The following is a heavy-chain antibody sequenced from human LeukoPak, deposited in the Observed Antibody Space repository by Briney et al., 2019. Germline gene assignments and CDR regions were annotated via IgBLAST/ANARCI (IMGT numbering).Heavy chain of an antibody. CDR1: VFTFSNYA. D-gene: IGHD6-13*01. CDR2: ISGSGGTT. CDR3: AKANKEYSSSWYYYYYMDV. V-gene: IGHV3-23*01. Sequence: GGSLRLSCAASVFTFSNYAMSWARQTPGKGLEWVSGISGSGGTTYYADSVKGRFTVSRDNSKNTLYLQMNSLRAEDTAVYYCAKANKEYSSSWYYYYYMDVWGKGTTVTVSS. J-gene: IGHJ6*03.